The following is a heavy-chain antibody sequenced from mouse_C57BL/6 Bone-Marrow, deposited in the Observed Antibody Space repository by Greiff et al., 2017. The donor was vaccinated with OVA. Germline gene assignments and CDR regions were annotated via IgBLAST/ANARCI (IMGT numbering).Heavy chain of an antibody. CDR3: ARTIPFNYYGRSY. CDR1: GYTFTSYW. J-gene: IGHJ2*01. CDR2: IYPGSGST. Sequence: VQLQQPGAELVKPGASVKMSCKASGYTFTSYWITWVKQRPGQGLEWIGDIYPGSGSTNYNEKFKSKATLTVDTSSSTAYMQLSSLTSEDSAVYYCARTIPFNYYGRSYWGQGTTLTVSS. V-gene: IGHV1-55*01. D-gene: IGHD1-1*01.